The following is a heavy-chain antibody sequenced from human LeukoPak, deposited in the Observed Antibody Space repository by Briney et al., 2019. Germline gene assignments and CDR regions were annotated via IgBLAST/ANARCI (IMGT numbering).Heavy chain of an antibody. V-gene: IGHV3-30*18. CDR1: GFTFSIYG. CDR3: AKDIGITGTLDY. J-gene: IGHJ4*02. CDR2: ISYDGSNK. Sequence: GGSLRLSCAASGFTFSIYGMHWVRQAPGKGLEWVAVISYDGSNKYYADSVKGRFTISRDNSKNTLYLQMNSLRAEDTAVYYCAKDIGITGTLDYWGQGTLVTVSS. D-gene: IGHD1-7*01.